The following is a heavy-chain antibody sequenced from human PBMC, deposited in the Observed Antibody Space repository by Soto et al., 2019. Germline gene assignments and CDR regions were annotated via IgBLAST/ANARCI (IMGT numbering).Heavy chain of an antibody. V-gene: IGHV1-3*04. J-gene: IGHJ4*02. CDR3: ARAGSSGWSYFDY. CDR1: GYTFSNCT. CDR2: INTGYGNT. Sequence: QVQLVQSGAEVKKPGASVKVSCKASGYTFSNCTMQWVRQAPGQRLEWMGWINTGYGNTKYSQKFQGRVTITRDTSVSTAYMELSSLRSEDTAVYYCARAGSSGWSYFDYWGQGTLLTVSS. D-gene: IGHD6-19*01.